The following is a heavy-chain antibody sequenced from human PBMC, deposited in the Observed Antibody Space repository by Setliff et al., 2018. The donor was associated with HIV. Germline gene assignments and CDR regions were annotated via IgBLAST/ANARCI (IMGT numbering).Heavy chain of an antibody. V-gene: IGHV1-18*01. Sequence: ASVKVSCKASGYTFFSYGINWVRQAPGQGLEWMGWISAHNGHTDYAQKFQDRVTMSTDTSTTTAFMELRSLISDDTAVYYCARGVPADAYAFDIWGQGTLVTVS. J-gene: IGHJ3*02. CDR1: GYTFFSYG. CDR3: ARGVPADAYAFDI. D-gene: IGHD2-2*01. CDR2: ISAHNGHT.